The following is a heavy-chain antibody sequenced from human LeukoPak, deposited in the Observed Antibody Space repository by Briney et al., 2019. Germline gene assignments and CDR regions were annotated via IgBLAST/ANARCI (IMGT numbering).Heavy chain of an antibody. Sequence: GGSLRLSRAASGFTFSSYSMNWVRQAPGNRLEWVSSISSSSSYIYYADSVKGRFTISRDNAKNSLYLQMNSLRAEDTAVYYCARDVAIIGVVTDFDYWGQGTLVTVSS. CDR1: GFTFSSYS. V-gene: IGHV3-21*01. J-gene: IGHJ4*02. CDR3: ARDVAIIGVVTDFDY. CDR2: ISSSSSYI. D-gene: IGHD3-3*01.